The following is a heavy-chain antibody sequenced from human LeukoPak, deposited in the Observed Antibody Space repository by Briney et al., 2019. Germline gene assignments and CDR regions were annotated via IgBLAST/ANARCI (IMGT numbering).Heavy chain of an antibody. CDR2: INTSGST. D-gene: IGHD4-17*01. Sequence: NPSETLSLTCTVSGGSISSYYWTWIRQSAGKGLEWIGRINTSGSTNYNPSLKSRVTISIDTSKNQFSLKLSSVTAADTAVYYCARDLVTVTKGFDIWGQGTMVSVSS. CDR3: ARDLVTVTKGFDI. V-gene: IGHV4-4*07. CDR1: GGSISSYY. J-gene: IGHJ3*02.